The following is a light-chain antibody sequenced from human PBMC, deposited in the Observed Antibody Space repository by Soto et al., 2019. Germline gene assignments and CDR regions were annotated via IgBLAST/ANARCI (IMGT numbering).Light chain of an antibody. V-gene: IGLV2-11*01. CDR1: INDVGGYNS. CDR2: SVT. CDR3: CSYAGSYTPYV. J-gene: IGLJ1*01. Sequence: QSVRSEPRSVCGAPGQSVTISCRGTINDVGGYNSASWLQHHPGSAPKLMVHSVTQRHSGVPDRFSGSKSGNTASLTISGLKAEDEADSYRCSYAGSYTPYVFGTRTKVTV.